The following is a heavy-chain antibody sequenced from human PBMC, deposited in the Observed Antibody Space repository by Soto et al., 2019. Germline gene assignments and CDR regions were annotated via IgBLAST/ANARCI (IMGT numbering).Heavy chain of an antibody. Sequence: VASVKVSCKASGYTFTSYGISWVRQAPGQGLEWMGWISAYNGNTNYAQKLQGRVTMTTDTSTSTAYMELRSLRSDDTAVYYCARDRVTRYCSGGSCYSSGHYYYYGMDVWGQGTTVTVSS. CDR1: GYTFTSYG. J-gene: IGHJ6*02. V-gene: IGHV1-18*01. D-gene: IGHD2-15*01. CDR3: ARDRVTRYCSGGSCYSSGHYYYYGMDV. CDR2: ISAYNGNT.